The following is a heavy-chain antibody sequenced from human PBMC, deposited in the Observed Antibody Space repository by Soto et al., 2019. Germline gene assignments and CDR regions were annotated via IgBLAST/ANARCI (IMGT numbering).Heavy chain of an antibody. CDR3: ATSYGSGYRALDY. D-gene: IGHD3-10*01. V-gene: IGHV1-69*02. J-gene: IGHJ4*02. CDR1: GDTFAFYS. Sequence: QVQLVQSGAEVKRPGSSVKVSCKASGDTFAFYSINWVRQAPGLGLEWMGRINPILSMSNYAQRFQGRVTMTADKSTSTAYMVLNSLRSEDTAIYYCATSYGSGYRALDYWGQGALVTVSS. CDR2: INPILSMS.